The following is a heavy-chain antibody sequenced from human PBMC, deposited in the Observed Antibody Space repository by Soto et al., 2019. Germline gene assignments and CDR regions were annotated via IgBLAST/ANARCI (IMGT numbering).Heavy chain of an antibody. CDR3: ARVKLTAINDALDI. D-gene: IGHD1-20*01. J-gene: IGHJ3*02. Sequence: GGSLRLSCAASGFTVSSNYMSWVRQAPGKGLEWVSVIYSGGSTYYADSVKGRFTISRDNSKNTLYLQMNSLRAEDTAVYYCARVKLTAINDALDIWGQGTMVTVSS. CDR2: IYSGGST. V-gene: IGHV3-66*01. CDR1: GFTVSSNY.